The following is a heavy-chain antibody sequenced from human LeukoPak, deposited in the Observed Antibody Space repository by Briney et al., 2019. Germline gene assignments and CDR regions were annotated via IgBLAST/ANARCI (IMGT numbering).Heavy chain of an antibody. V-gene: IGHV5-51*01. Sequence: GESLKISCKGSGYSFTSYWIGWVRQVPGKGLEWMGIIYPGDSDTRYSPSFQGQVTISADKSISTAYLQWSSLKASDTAMYYCARTPPYCGGDCYFKYYFDYWGQGTLVTVSS. CDR2: IYPGDSDT. J-gene: IGHJ4*02. CDR3: ARTPPYCGGDCYFKYYFDY. CDR1: GYSFTSYW. D-gene: IGHD2-21*01.